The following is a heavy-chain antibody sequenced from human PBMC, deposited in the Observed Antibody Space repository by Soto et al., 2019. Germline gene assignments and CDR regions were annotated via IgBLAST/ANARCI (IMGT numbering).Heavy chain of an antibody. V-gene: IGHV1-69*01. Sequence: QVQLVQSGAEVKKPGSSVKVSCKASGGTFSSYAISWVRQAPGQGLEWMGGIIPIFGTANYAQKFQGRVKITADESTSTAYMELSSLRSEDTAVYYCARDRGATVTTHLGENFDYWGQGTLVTVAS. CDR2: IIPIFGTA. J-gene: IGHJ4*02. D-gene: IGHD4-17*01. CDR3: ARDRGATVTTHLGENFDY. CDR1: GGTFSSYA.